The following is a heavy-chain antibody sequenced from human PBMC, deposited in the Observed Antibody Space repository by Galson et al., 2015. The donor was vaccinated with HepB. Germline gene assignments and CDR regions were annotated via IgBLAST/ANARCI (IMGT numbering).Heavy chain of an antibody. CDR3: AKDRGSLIAAAGEIDY. V-gene: IGHV3-23*01. Sequence: SMRLSCAASGFTFSSYALSWVRQAPGKGLEWVSAISGSGGSTYYADSVKGRFTISRDNSKNTLYLQMNSLRAEDTAVYYCAKDRGSLIAAAGEIDYWGQGTLVTVSS. J-gene: IGHJ4*02. D-gene: IGHD6-13*01. CDR1: GFTFSSYA. CDR2: ISGSGGST.